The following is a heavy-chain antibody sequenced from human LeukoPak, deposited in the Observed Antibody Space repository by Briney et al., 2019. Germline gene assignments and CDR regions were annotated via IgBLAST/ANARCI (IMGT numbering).Heavy chain of an antibody. J-gene: IGHJ5*02. D-gene: IGHD3-3*01. CDR2: IYYSGNT. CDR1: GDSISSYY. V-gene: IGHV4-59*01. CDR3: ARVSPTYYDFWSGNPNWFDP. Sequence: SETLSLTCTVSGDSISSYYWSWIRQPPGKGLEWIGYIYYSGNTNYNPSLKSRVTISVDTSKNQFSLKLSSATAADTAVYYCARVSPTYYDFWSGNPNWFDPWGQGTLVTVSS.